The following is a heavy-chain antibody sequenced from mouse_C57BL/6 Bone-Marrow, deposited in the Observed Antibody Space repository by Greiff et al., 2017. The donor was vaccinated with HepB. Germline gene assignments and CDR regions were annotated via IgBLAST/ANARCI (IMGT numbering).Heavy chain of an antibody. CDR1: GYTFTDYY. J-gene: IGHJ3*01. D-gene: IGHD2-3*01. Sequence: VQLQQSGPELVKPGALVKISCKASGYTFTDYYMNWVKQSHGKSLEWIGDINPNNGGTSYNQKFKGKATLTVDKSSSTAYMELRSLTSEDSAVYYCAREGWLLPWFAYWGQGTLVTVSA. V-gene: IGHV1-26*01. CDR3: AREGWLLPWFAY. CDR2: INPNNGGT.